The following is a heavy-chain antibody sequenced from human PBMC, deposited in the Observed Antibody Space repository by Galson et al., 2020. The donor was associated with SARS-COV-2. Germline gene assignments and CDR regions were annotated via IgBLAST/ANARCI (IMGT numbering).Heavy chain of an antibody. CDR2: IYYSGST. CDR3: ARHKVYCSGGSCYSFYFDY. D-gene: IGHD2-15*01. V-gene: IGHV4-39*01. J-gene: IGHJ4*02. CDR1: GGSISSSSYY. Sequence: ETSETLSLTCTVSGGSISSSSYYWGWIRQPPGKGLEWIGSIYYSGSTYYNPSLKSRVTISVDTSKNQFSLKLSSVTAADTAVYYCARHKVYCSGGSCYSFYFDYWGQGSLGTVAS.